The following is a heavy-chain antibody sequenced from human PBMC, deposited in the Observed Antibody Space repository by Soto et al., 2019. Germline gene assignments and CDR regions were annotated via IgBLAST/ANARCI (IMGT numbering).Heavy chain of an antibody. D-gene: IGHD6-19*01. CDR3: ARGRGAVSMSSGWYVDY. V-gene: IGHV6-1*01. CDR1: GDRFSSNSAG. Sequence: PSQTLSLTCAISGDRFSSNSAGLDWISPSPSRGLEWLGRTYYRSKWYNDYAVSVKSRITINPDTSKNQFSLQLNSLNPEDTDVYYCARGRGAVSMSSGWYVDYWGQGTLVTVSS. CDR2: TYYRSKWYN. J-gene: IGHJ4*02.